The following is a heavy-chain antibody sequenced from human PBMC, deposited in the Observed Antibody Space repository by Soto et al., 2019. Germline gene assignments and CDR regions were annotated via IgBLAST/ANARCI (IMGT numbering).Heavy chain of an antibody. Sequence: QVQLVQSGAEVKKPGASVKVSCKASGYTFTSYYMHWVRQAPGQGLEWMGIINPGGGSTSYAEKCGGGVTMTRDTHTSTVYWEPGNLRSEDADVYSCLLEVCGDSPDYGGQETLVTVSS. CDR3: LLEVCGDSPDY. D-gene: IGHD4-17*01. J-gene: IGHJ4*02. CDR2: INPGGGST. CDR1: GYTFTSYY. V-gene: IGHV1-46*01.